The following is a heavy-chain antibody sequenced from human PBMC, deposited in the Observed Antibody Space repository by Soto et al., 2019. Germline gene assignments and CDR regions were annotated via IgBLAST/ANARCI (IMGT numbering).Heavy chain of an antibody. CDR2: MNPNSGNT. Sequence: QVQLVQSGAEVKKPGASVKVSCKTSGYTFTSYDINWVRQATGQGLEWMGWMNPNSGNTGYAQKFQGRVTMTRNTSISTAYMEMSSLRSEDTAVYYCARGFPGYNSSWYEGFDPWGQGTLVTVSS. J-gene: IGHJ5*02. CDR3: ARGFPGYNSSWYEGFDP. D-gene: IGHD6-13*01. V-gene: IGHV1-8*01. CDR1: GYTFTSYD.